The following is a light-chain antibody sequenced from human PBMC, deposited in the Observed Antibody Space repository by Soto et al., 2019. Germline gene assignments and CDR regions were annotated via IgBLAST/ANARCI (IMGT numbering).Light chain of an antibody. Sequence: EIVLTQSPGTLSLSPGERATLSCRASQSVSSSYLAWYQQKPGQAPRLLIYGASSRATVIPDRFSGSGSGTDFTLTISRLEPEDLAVYYCQQYGSMRLTFGGGTKVEIK. J-gene: IGKJ4*01. V-gene: IGKV3-20*01. CDR3: QQYGSMRLT. CDR2: GAS. CDR1: QSVSSSY.